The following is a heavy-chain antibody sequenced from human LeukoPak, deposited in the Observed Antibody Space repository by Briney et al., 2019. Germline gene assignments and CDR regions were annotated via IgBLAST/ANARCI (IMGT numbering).Heavy chain of an antibody. J-gene: IGHJ5*02. CDR2: INPNSGST. CDR1: GYAFTSYD. CDR3: ARLVGCGTTNCYSPDNWFDP. Sequence: ASVKVSCKASGYAFTSYDINWVRQATGQGLEWMGWINPNSGSTDSAQKFQGSVTMTANKSISTAYMELNNLRSEDTAVYYCARLVGCGTTNCYSPDNWFDPWGQGTLVTVSS. D-gene: IGHD2-2*01. V-gene: IGHV1-8*01.